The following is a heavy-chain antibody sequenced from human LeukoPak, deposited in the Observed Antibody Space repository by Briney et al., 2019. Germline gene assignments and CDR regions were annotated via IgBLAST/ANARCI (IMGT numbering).Heavy chain of an antibody. J-gene: IGHJ3*02. CDR3: ARGYYRYAFDI. Sequence: SETLSLTCTVSGVAISSHYWTWIRQPPGKGLEWIGYIYYSGSTNYNPSLKSRVTISVDTSKNQFSLKLSSVTAADTAVYYCARGYYRYAFDIWGQGTMVTVSS. CDR2: IYYSGST. V-gene: IGHV4-59*11. D-gene: IGHD3-10*01. CDR1: GVAISSHY.